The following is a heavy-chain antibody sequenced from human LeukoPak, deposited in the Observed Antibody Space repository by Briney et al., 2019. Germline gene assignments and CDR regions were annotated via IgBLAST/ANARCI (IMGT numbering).Heavy chain of an antibody. J-gene: IGHJ6*03. CDR2: IYYSGGT. CDR1: GGSISSYY. D-gene: IGHD3-3*01. CDR3: ASRYYDFWSGYYIDNYYYYMDV. V-gene: IGHV4-59*01. Sequence: PSETLSLTCTVSGGSISSYYWSWIRQPPGKGLEWIGYIYYSGGTNYNPSLKSRVTISVDTSKNQFSLKLSSVTAADAAVYYCASRYYDFWSGYYIDNYYYYMDVWGKGTTVTVSS.